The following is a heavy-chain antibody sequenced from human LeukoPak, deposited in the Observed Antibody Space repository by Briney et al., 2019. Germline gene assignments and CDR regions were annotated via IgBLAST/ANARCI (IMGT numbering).Heavy chain of an antibody. CDR3: ARLGITPLFDY. Sequence: WVRQAPGKGLEWIGSIYYSGSTYYNPSLKSRVTISVDTSKNQFSLKLSSVTAADTAVYYCARLGITPLFDYWGQGTLVTVSS. V-gene: IGHV4-39*01. D-gene: IGHD7-27*01. J-gene: IGHJ4*02. CDR2: IYYSGST.